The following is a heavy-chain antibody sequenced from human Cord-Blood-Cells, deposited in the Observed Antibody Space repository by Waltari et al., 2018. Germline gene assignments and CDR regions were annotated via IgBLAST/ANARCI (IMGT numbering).Heavy chain of an antibody. D-gene: IGHD3-3*01. J-gene: IGHJ3*02. CDR2: INPNSGGT. V-gene: IGHV1-2*06. Sequence: QVQLLQSGAEVQKPGASVKVSCKASGYTFTGYYIPWVRQAPGQGLEWMGRINPNSGGTNYAQKFQGRVTMTRDTSISTAYMELSRLRSDDTAVYYCARDRYDFWSGYDAFDIWGQGTMVTVSS. CDR3: ARDRYDFWSGYDAFDI. CDR1: GYTFTGYY.